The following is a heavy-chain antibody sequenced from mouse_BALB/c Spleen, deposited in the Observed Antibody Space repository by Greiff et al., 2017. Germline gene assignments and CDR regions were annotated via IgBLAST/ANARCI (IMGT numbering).Heavy chain of an antibody. CDR1: GFNIKDTY. Sequence: EVKLMESGAELVKPGASVKLSCTASGFNIKDTYMHWVKQRPEQGLEWIGRIDPANGNTKYDPKFQGKATITADTSSNTAYLQLSSLTSEDTAVYYCARSTSWFAYWGQGTLVTVSA. CDR2: IDPANGNT. D-gene: IGHD5-1*01. V-gene: IGHV14-3*02. J-gene: IGHJ3*01. CDR3: ARSTSWFAY.